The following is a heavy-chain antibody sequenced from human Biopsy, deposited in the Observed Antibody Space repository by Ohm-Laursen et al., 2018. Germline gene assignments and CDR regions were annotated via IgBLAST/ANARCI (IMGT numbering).Heavy chain of an antibody. CDR3: VSEVVGDTDH. J-gene: IGHJ4*02. D-gene: IGHD2-15*01. Sequence: SLRLSCTASGFIFGDFGMHWVRQAPGKGPEWVAVIWHDGSEKYYAGSVKGRFSISRDNSKNTLNLQMNGPRVEDTAIYYCVSEVVGDTDHWGQGTLVTVSS. CDR2: IWHDGSEK. CDR1: GFIFGDFG. V-gene: IGHV3-33*01.